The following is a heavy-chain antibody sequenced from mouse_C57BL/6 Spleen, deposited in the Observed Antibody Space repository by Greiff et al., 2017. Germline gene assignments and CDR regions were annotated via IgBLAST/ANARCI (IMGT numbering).Heavy chain of an antibody. CDR2: IYPGDGDT. Sequence: VKLVESGPELVKPGASVKISCKASGYAFSSSWMNWVKQRPGKGLEWIGRIYPGDGDTNYNGKFKGKATLTADKSSSTAYMQLSSLTSEDSAVYFCARDYDDAMDYWGQGTSVTVSS. D-gene: IGHD2-4*01. V-gene: IGHV1-82*01. J-gene: IGHJ4*01. CDR3: ARDYDDAMDY. CDR1: GYAFSSSW.